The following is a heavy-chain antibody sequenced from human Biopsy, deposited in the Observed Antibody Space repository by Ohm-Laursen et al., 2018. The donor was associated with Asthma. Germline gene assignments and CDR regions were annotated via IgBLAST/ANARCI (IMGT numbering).Heavy chain of an antibody. CDR1: GYSLTDLS. J-gene: IGHJ4*02. V-gene: IGHV1-24*01. CDR3: ASDFPKDYVRYNFQF. D-gene: IGHD4-17*01. CDR2: HDHKEGGT. Sequence: ASVKVSCNISGYSLTDLSMHWVRQAPGQGLEWMGGHDHKEGGTVNARRFQGRVTMTEDTSTDTAYMELSSLSSDDTAVYYCASDFPKDYVRYNFQFWGQGTLVTVSS.